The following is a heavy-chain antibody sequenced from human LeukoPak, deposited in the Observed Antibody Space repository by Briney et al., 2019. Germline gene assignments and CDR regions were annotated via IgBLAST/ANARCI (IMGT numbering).Heavy chain of an antibody. Sequence: PSETLSLTCTVSGGSISSGGYYWSWIRQHPGKGLEWIGYIDYSGSTYYNPSLKSRLTMSVDTSKNQFSLKLTSVSATDTAVYYCARDGYSSGSHPHYWGQGTLVTVSS. CDR1: GGSISSGGYY. J-gene: IGHJ4*02. D-gene: IGHD3-10*01. CDR2: IDYSGST. V-gene: IGHV4-31*03. CDR3: ARDGYSSGSHPHY.